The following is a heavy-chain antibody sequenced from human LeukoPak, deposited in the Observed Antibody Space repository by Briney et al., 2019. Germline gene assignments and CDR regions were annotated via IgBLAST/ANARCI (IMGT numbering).Heavy chain of an antibody. V-gene: IGHV4-59*01. CDR2: IYYSGST. Sequence: SETLSLTCTVSGGSISSYCWSWIRQPPGKGLEWIGYIYYSGSTNYNPSLKSRVTISVDTSKNQFSLKLSSVTAADTAVYYCARDYVRAFDIWGQGTMVTVSS. CDR1: GGSISSYC. D-gene: IGHD2-8*01. CDR3: ARDYVRAFDI. J-gene: IGHJ3*02.